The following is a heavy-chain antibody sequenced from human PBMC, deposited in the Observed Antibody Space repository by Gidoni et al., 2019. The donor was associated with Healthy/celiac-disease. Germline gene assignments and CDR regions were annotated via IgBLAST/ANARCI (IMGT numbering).Heavy chain of an antibody. CDR3: ARLGRKRGYSGYDWGMDV. V-gene: IGHV4-59*08. CDR1: GGSISSYY. D-gene: IGHD5-12*01. CDR2: IYYSGSP. J-gene: IGHJ6*02. Sequence: QVQLQESGPGLVKPSATLSLTCTVSGGSISSYYWSWIRQPPGKGLEWIGYIYYSGSPNYNPSLKSRVTISVDTSKNQFSLKLSSVTAADTAVYYCARLGRKRGYSGYDWGMDVWGQGTTVTVSS.